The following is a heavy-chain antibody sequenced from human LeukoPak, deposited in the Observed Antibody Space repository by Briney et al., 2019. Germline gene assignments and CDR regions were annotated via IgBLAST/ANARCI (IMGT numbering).Heavy chain of an antibody. V-gene: IGHV3-33*01. J-gene: IGHJ4*02. CDR1: GFTFSSYG. CDR3: ARVTRLQANDY. CDR2: IWYDGSNK. D-gene: IGHD5-24*01. Sequence: GSLRLSCAASGFTFSSYGMHWVRQAPGKGLEWVAVIWYDGSNKYYADSVKGRFTISRDNSKNTLYLQMNSLRAEDTAVYYCARVTRLQANDYWGQGTLVTVSS.